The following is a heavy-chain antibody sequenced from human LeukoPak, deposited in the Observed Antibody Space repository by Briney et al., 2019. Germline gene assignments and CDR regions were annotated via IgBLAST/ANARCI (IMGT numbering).Heavy chain of an antibody. D-gene: IGHD6-6*01. J-gene: IGHJ4*02. CDR1: GGSLSSGSYY. CDR3: ATTRGLGAARAG. V-gene: IGHV4-61*02. Sequence: SETLSLTCTVSGGSLSSGSYYWSWIRQPAGKGLEWIGRIYTSGSTNYNPSLKSRVTISVDTSKNQFSLKLSSVTAADTAVYYCATTRGLGAARAGWGQGTLVTVSS. CDR2: IYTSGST.